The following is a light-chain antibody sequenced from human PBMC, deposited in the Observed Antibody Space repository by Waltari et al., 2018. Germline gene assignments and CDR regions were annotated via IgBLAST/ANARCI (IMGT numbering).Light chain of an antibody. CDR2: AVS. J-gene: IGLJ1*01. Sequence: QPALTPPASVSGYPGQSIPLSCTWTSRAVGAYDLVPRYQQHPGKAPKLLINAVSKRPSVVSTRFSGSKSGNVASLTISGLQADDEADYYGCSYGGSSPLYVFGPGTKVTVL. CDR1: SRAVGAYDL. V-gene: IGLV2-23*02. CDR3: CSYGGSSPLYV.